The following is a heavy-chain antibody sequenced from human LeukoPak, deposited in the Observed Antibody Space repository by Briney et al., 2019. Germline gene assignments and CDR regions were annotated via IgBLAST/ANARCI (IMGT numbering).Heavy chain of an antibody. CDR1: GFTFSSSW. CDR3: ARDYDYGDYPGY. Sequence: GGSLRLSCAASGFTFSSSWIHWVRQAPGKGLEWVSGINWNGGRTGYADSVKGRFTISRDNAKNSLYLQMNSLRAEDTALYYCARDYDYGDYPGYWGQGTLVTVSS. CDR2: INWNGGRT. V-gene: IGHV3-20*04. D-gene: IGHD4-17*01. J-gene: IGHJ4*02.